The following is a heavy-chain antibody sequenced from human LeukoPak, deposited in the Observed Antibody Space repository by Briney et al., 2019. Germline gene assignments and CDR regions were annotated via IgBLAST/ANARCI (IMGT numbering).Heavy chain of an antibody. CDR1: GYTFTSYA. CDR2: ISPYDGHT. J-gene: IGHJ3*02. D-gene: IGHD7-27*01. V-gene: IGHV1-18*01. Sequence: GASVKVSCKASGYTFTSYASSWVRQAPGQGLEWMGWISPYDGHTTYPHTLEDRVNMNTDTTTSTAYMEVRSLRSDDTAVYYCARDRANWGTYDAFDIWGQGTMVTVSS. CDR3: ARDRANWGTYDAFDI.